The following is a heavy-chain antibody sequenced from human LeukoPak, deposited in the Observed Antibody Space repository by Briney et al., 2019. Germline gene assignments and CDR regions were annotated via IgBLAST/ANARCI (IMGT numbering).Heavy chain of an antibody. CDR1: GYTFTSSD. CDR3: ARDGSGAGNYYYYYMDV. Sequence: GASVKVSCKASGYTFTSSDINWVRQATGQGLEWMGWMNPNSGNTGYAQKFQGRVTMTRNTSMSTAYMELSSLRSEDTAVYYCARDGSGAGNYYYYYMDVWGKGTTVTVSS. D-gene: IGHD3-10*01. J-gene: IGHJ6*03. CDR2: MNPNSGNT. V-gene: IGHV1-8*01.